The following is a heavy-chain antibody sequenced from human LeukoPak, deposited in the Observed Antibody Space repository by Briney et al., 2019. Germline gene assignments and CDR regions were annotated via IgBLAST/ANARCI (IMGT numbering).Heavy chain of an antibody. Sequence: GGSLRLSCAASGFTFSSYAMSWVRQAPGKGLEWVSNISRSGSSKYYADSVKGRFTISRDNAKNTLYLQMNSLRAEDTAVYYCAKGGYTKIDYGMDVWGKGTTVTVSS. CDR3: AKGGYTKIDYGMDV. D-gene: IGHD5-18*01. CDR2: ISRSGSSK. CDR1: GFTFSSYA. J-gene: IGHJ6*04. V-gene: IGHV3-23*01.